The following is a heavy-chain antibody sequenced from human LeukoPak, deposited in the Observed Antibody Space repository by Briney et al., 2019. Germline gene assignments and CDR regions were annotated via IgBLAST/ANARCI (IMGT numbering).Heavy chain of an antibody. CDR2: INHSGST. V-gene: IGHV4-34*01. CDR1: GGAFSGYY. Sequence: PSETLSLTCAVYGGAFSGYYWSWIRQPPGKGLEWIGEINHSGSTNYNPSLKSRVTISVDTSKNQFSLKLSSVTAADTAVYYCARAVRDFDWLNNFLAFDIWGHGTMVTVSS. CDR3: ARAVRDFDWLNNFLAFDI. D-gene: IGHD3-9*01. J-gene: IGHJ3*02.